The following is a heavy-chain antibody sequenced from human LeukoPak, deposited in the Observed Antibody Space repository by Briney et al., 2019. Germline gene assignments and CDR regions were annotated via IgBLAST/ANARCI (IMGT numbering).Heavy chain of an antibody. Sequence: SVKVSCKASGGTFSSYAISWVRQAPGQGLEWMGGIIPIFGTANYAQKFQGRVTITADESTSTAYMELSSLRSEDTAVYYCARVQIWVFPPPIAGDWYFDLWGRGTLVTVSP. CDR1: GGTFSSYA. V-gene: IGHV1-69*13. CDR2: IIPIFGTA. J-gene: IGHJ2*01. D-gene: IGHD6-13*01. CDR3: ARVQIWVFPPPIAGDWYFDL.